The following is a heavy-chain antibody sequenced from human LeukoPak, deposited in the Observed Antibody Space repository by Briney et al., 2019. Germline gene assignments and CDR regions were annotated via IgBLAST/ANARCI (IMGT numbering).Heavy chain of an antibody. D-gene: IGHD2-2*01. CDR3: ARADVPAATGMFDP. CDR1: GGSFSGYY. Sequence: SETLSLTCAVYGGSFSGYYWSWIRQPPGKGLEWIREINHSGSTNYNPSLKSRVTISVDTSKNQFSLKLSSVTAADTAVYYCARADVPAATGMFDPWGQGTLVTVSS. J-gene: IGHJ5*02. V-gene: IGHV4-34*01. CDR2: INHSGST.